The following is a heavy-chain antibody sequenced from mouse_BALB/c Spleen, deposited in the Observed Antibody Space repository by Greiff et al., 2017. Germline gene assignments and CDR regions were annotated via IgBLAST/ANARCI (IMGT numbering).Heavy chain of an antibody. J-gene: IGHJ2*01. V-gene: IGHV1-67*01. CDR1: GYTFTDYA. CDR3: ARGAMPSHYYGSSYGDYFDY. Sequence: VKLMESGPEVVRPGVSVKISCKGSGYTFTDYAMHWVQQSHAKSLEWIGVISTYNGNTNYNQKFKGKATMTVDKSSSTAYMELARLTSEDSAIYYCARGAMPSHYYGSSYGDYFDYWGQGTTLTVSS. D-gene: IGHD1-1*01. CDR2: ISTYNGNT.